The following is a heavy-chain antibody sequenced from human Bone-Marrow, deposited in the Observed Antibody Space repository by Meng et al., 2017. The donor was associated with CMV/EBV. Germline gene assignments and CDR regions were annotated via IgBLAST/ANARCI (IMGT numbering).Heavy chain of an antibody. CDR1: GYTFPNYA. D-gene: IGHD6-19*01. CDR2: INPATSNA. V-gene: IGHV1-3*01. Sequence: QVKLVQSGAEIKKPGASVKVSCQASGYTFPNYAIHWMRQAPGQRLEWMGLINPATSNAKYSQTFQGRVTITRDTSATTAYMELSDLRSEDTAIYYCARGPYSSGWYGLVDYWGQGTLVTVSS. J-gene: IGHJ4*02. CDR3: ARGPYSSGWYGLVDY.